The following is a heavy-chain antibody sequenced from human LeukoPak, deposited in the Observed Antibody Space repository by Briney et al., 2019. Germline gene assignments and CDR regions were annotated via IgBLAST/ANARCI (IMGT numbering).Heavy chain of an antibody. CDR1: GFTFSGSA. D-gene: IGHD3-22*01. J-gene: IGHJ5*02. CDR2: IRSKANSYVT. CDR3: TRHDYDSSGYYTNWFDP. Sequence: GGSLRLSCAASGFTFSGSAMHWVRQAAGKGLEWVGRIRSKANSYVTAYAASVKGRFTTSRDDSKNTAYLQMNSLKTEDTAVYYCTRHDYDSSGYYTNWFDPWGQGTLVTVSS. V-gene: IGHV3-73*01.